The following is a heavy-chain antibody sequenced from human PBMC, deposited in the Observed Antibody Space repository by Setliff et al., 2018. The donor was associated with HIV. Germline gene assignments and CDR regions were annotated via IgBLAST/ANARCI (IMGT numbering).Heavy chain of an antibody. D-gene: IGHD3-16*01. CDR2: ISSSGSSI. J-gene: IGHJ3*01. V-gene: IGHV3-48*04. CDR1: GFTFSSYT. CDR3: ARLGWERGAFNV. Sequence: GGSLRLSCAASGFTFSSYTMNWVRQAPGKGLEWISYISSSGSSIYLANSVKGRFTISRDNAKNSLYLQMNSLRAEDTAVYYCARLGWERGAFNVWGQGTMVTVSS.